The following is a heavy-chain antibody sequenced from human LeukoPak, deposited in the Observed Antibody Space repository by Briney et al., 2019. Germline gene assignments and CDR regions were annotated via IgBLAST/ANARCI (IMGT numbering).Heavy chain of an antibody. V-gene: IGHV3-74*01. J-gene: IGHJ4*02. CDR3: AKSRDGDAPPFDY. Sequence: GGSLRLSCAASGFTFSSYWMHWVRQAPGKGLVWVSRINSDGSSTNYADSVKGRFTISRDNSKNTVHLQMNSLRPEDTAVYYCAKSRDGDAPPFDYWGQGTVVTVSS. CDR2: INSDGSST. D-gene: IGHD4-17*01. CDR1: GFTFSSYW.